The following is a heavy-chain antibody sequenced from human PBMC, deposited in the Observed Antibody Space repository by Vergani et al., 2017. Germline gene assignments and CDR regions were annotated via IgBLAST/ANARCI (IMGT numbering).Heavy chain of an antibody. CDR1: GGTFSSYA. V-gene: IGHV1-69*01. J-gene: IGHJ6*02. Sequence: QVQLVQSGAEVKKPGSSVKVSCKASGGTFSSYAISWVRQAPGQGLEWMGGIIPIFGTANYAQKFQGRVTITADESTSTAYMELSSLRSEDTAVYYCARSIRPYDSSVYYNGMDVWGQGTTVTVSS. CDR3: ARSIRPYDSSVYYNGMDV. CDR2: IIPIFGTA. D-gene: IGHD3-22*01.